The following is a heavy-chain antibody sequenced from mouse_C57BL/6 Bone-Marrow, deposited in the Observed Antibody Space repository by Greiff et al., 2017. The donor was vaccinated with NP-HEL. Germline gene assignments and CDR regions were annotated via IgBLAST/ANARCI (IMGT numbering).Heavy chain of an antibody. CDR2: INSDGGST. CDR1: EYEFPSHD. D-gene: IGHD4-1*01. CDR3: ARRGTGTGWYFDV. V-gene: IGHV5-2*03. Sequence: DVKLVESGGGLVQPGESLKLSCESNEYEFPSHDMSWVRKTPEKRLELVAAINSDGGSTYYPDTMERRFIISRDNTKKTLYLQMSSLRSEDTALYYCARRGTGTGWYFDVWGTGTTVTVSS. J-gene: IGHJ1*03.